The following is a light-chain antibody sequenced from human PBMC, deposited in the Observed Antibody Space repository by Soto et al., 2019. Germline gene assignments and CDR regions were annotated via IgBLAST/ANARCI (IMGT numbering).Light chain of an antibody. CDR3: QQYASSPPYT. J-gene: IGKJ2*01. Sequence: EIVLTQSPGTLSLSPGERATLSCRASQSVSSSYLAWYQQKPGQAPRLLIYGASSRATGIPDRFSGSGSGTDLTLTISRLEPEDFAVHYCQQYASSPPYTFGHGTKLEIK. V-gene: IGKV3-20*01. CDR2: GAS. CDR1: QSVSSSY.